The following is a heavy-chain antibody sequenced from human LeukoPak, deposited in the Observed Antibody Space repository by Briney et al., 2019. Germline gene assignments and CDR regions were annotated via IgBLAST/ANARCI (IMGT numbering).Heavy chain of an antibody. V-gene: IGHV3-33*07. Sequence: PGGSLRLSCVASGFTFSRYWMSWVRQAPGKGLEWVAVIWYDGSNKYYADSVKGRFTISRDNSKNTLYLQMNSLRAEDTAVYYCARGQIAVAGGWFDPWGQGTLVTVSS. CDR1: GFTFSRYW. CDR2: IWYDGSNK. J-gene: IGHJ5*02. D-gene: IGHD6-19*01. CDR3: ARGQIAVAGGWFDP.